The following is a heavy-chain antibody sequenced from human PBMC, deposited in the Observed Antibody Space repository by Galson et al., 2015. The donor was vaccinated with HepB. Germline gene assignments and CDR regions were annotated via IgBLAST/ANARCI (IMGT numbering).Heavy chain of an antibody. J-gene: IGHJ3*02. Sequence: SVKVSCKASGYSFTTYDIHWVRQGPGQRLDWMGWINAGNGNIKYSQRFQGRVTITRDTSATTAHMELSSLRSEDTALYYCARKFHYYDKSGYSYNTFDIWGQGTMVTVSS. CDR2: INAGNGNI. CDR1: GYSFTTYD. CDR3: ARKFHYYDKSGYSYNTFDI. D-gene: IGHD3-22*01. V-gene: IGHV1-3*01.